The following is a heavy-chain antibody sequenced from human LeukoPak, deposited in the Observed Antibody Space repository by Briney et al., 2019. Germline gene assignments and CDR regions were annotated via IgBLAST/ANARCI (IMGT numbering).Heavy chain of an antibody. D-gene: IGHD3-10*01. J-gene: IGHJ4*02. CDR1: GFTFSSYS. Sequence: PGGSLRLSCAASGFTFSSYSMNWVRQAPGKGLEWVSSISSSSSYIYYADSVKGRFTISRDNAKNSLYLQMNSLRAEDTAVYYCAREFLNYGSGGYYPVTLDYWGQGTLVTVSS. CDR2: ISSSSSYI. CDR3: AREFLNYGSGGYYPVTLDY. V-gene: IGHV3-21*01.